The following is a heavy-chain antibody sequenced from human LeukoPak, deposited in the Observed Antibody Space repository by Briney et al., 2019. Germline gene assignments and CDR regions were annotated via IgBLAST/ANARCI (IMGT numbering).Heavy chain of an antibody. CDR1: GFTFSNAW. Sequence: GGSLRLSCAASGFTFSNAWMSWVRQVPGKGLEWVGRIYSKADGGTTDYAAPVKGRFTISRDDSKNMLFLQMNSLKTEDTAVYYCTTEWSGVPDYWGQGTLVTVSA. V-gene: IGHV3-15*01. CDR3: TTEWSGVPDY. D-gene: IGHD3-3*01. J-gene: IGHJ4*02. CDR2: IYSKADGGTT.